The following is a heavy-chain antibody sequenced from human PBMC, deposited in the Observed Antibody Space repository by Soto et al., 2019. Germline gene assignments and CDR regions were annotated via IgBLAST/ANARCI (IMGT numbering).Heavy chain of an antibody. CDR2: ISSSGGGT. CDR3: ARKMVTARAIDV. CDR1: GFTFSSYS. V-gene: IGHV3-48*01. Sequence: EVQLVESGGGLVQPGGSLRLSCAASGFTFSSYSMNWVRQAPGKGLEWVSYISSSGGGTYYADSVKGRFTISRDNFKNTLFLQMSSLRAEDTAMYYCARKMVTARAIDVWGQGTTVTVSS. J-gene: IGHJ6*02. D-gene: IGHD2-21*02.